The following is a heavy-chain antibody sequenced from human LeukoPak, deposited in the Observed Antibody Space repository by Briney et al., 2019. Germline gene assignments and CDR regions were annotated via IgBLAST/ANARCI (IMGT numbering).Heavy chain of an antibody. CDR3: AKNPALTGEFDS. J-gene: IGHJ4*02. Sequence: GASVKVSCKASGYTFTSYDVNWFRQATGQGLEWMGWMNPNSGNTGYAQKFQGRVSLTRDTSISTAYMELSSLRSEDTAVYYCAKNPALTGEFDSWGQGTPVTVSS. D-gene: IGHD7-27*01. CDR2: MNPNSGNT. V-gene: IGHV1-8*01. CDR1: GYTFTSYD.